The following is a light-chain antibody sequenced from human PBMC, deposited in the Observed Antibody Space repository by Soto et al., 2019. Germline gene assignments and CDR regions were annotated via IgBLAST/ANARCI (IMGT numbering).Light chain of an antibody. J-gene: IGKJ1*01. CDR3: QQYNSYSWT. CDR2: DAS. V-gene: IGKV1-5*01. Sequence: DIQMTQSPSTLSANVGDRVTITCGASHSIGSWVAWYQQKPGKAPKLLIYDASSLEGGVPSRLRGSGSGTEFTLTVSSMKPDDCATYYCQQYNSYSWTFGQGTKVDIK. CDR1: HSIGSW.